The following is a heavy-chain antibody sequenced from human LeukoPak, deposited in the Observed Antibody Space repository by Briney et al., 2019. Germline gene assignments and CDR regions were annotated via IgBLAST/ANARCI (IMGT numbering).Heavy chain of an antibody. D-gene: IGHD1-26*01. CDR1: GGSISSSNW. V-gene: IGHV4-4*02. J-gene: IGHJ4*02. CDR3: AREGSGSYPDY. Sequence: PSETLSLTCAVSGGSISSSNWWSWVRQPPGKGLEWIGEIYHSGSTNYNPSLKSRVTISVDTSRNQFSLKLSSVTAADTAVYYCAREGSGSYPDYWGQGTLVTVSS. CDR2: IYHSGST.